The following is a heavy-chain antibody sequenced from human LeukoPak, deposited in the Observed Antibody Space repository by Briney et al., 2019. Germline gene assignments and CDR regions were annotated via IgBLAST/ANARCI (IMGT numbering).Heavy chain of an antibody. J-gene: IGHJ4*02. CDR3: ARGRWLQLGSDY. CDR2: INPNSGGT. D-gene: IGHD5-24*01. Sequence: ASVKVSCKASGYSFTDKYMHWVRQAPGQGLEWMGWINPNSGGTNYAQKFQGRVTMTTDTSMSTAYMELSSLRSEDTAVYYCARGRWLQLGSDYWGQGTLVTVSS. CDR1: GYSFTDKY. V-gene: IGHV1-2*02.